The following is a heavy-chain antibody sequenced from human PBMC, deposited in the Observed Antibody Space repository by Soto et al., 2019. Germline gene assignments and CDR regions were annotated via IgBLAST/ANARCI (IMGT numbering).Heavy chain of an antibody. CDR2: ISGSGGST. CDR1: GFTFSSYA. V-gene: IGHV3-23*01. Sequence: GGSLRLSCAASGFTFSSYAMSWVRQAPGKGLEWVSAISGSGGSTYYADSVKGRFTISRDNSKNTLYLQMNSLRAEDTAVYYCARAVGYCTSTTCYNWFDPCGQGTLVTVSS. CDR3: ARAVGYCTSTTCYNWFDP. J-gene: IGHJ5*02. D-gene: IGHD2-2*01.